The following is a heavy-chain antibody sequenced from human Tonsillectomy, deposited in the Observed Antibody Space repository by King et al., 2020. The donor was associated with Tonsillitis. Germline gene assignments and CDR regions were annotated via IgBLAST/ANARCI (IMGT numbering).Heavy chain of an antibody. CDR3: ARDVGSGSYYEYYYYYGMDV. CDR2: IYGGCST. J-gene: IGHJ6*02. Sequence: VQLVESGGGLVQPGGSLRLSCAASGFTVSSNYMSWVRQAPGKGLEWVSVIYGGCSTYYADSVKGRFTISRDNSKNTLYLQMNSLRAEDTAVYYCARDVGSGSYYEYYYYYGMDVWGQGTTVTVSS. CDR1: GFTVSSNY. V-gene: IGHV3-66*01. D-gene: IGHD3-10*01.